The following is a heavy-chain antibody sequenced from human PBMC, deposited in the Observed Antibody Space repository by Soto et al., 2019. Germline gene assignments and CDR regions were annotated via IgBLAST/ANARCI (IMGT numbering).Heavy chain of an antibody. D-gene: IGHD3-3*01. CDR1: GYTFTSYG. V-gene: IGHV1-18*01. CDR2: ISAYNGNT. Sequence: GASVKVSCKASGYTFTSYGISWVRQAPGQGLEWMGWISAYNGNTNYAQKLQGRVTMTTDTSTSTAYMELRSLRSDDTAVYYCASVLEWLFHDSYYFYSMDVWGQLITGAVS. CDR3: ASVLEWLFHDSYYFYSMDV. J-gene: IGHJ6*01.